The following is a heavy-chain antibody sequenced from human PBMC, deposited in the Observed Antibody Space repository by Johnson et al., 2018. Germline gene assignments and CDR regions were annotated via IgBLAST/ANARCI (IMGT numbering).Heavy chain of an antibody. Sequence: QVQLVQSGGGVVQPGRSLRLSCAASGFTFSSYAMHWVRQAPGKGLEWVAVISYDGSNKYYADSVKGRFTISRDNSKNTLYLQMNSLRAEDTAVDYCARAAVVTSEYFQHWGQGTLVTVSS. J-gene: IGHJ1*01. CDR3: ARAAVVTSEYFQH. CDR1: GFTFSSYA. CDR2: ISYDGSNK. V-gene: IGHV3-30-3*01. D-gene: IGHD2-21*02.